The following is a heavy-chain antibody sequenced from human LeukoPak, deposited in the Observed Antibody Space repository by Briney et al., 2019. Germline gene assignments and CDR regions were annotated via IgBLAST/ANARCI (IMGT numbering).Heavy chain of an antibody. CDR2: ISSSSYI. J-gene: IGHJ4*02. V-gene: IGHV3-21*01. Sequence: GGSLRLSCAASGFTFSSYSMNWVRQAPGKGLEWVSSISSSSYIYYADSVKGRFTISRDNAKNSLYLQMNSLRAEDTAVYYCARDLVGATGPDYFDYWGQGTLVTVSS. CDR3: ARDLVGATGPDYFDY. CDR1: GFTFSSYS. D-gene: IGHD1-26*01.